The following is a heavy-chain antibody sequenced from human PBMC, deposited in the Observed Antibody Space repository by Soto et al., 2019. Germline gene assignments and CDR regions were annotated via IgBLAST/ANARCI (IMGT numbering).Heavy chain of an antibody. CDR2: ISGSGGST. J-gene: IGHJ4*02. Sequence: HPGGSLRLSCAASGFTFSSYAMSWVRQAPGKGLEWVSAISGSGGSTYYADSVKGRFTISRDNSKNSLYLQMNSLRDEDTAVYYCARGLNGYLYYFDYWGQGTLVTVSS. CDR1: GFTFSSYA. V-gene: IGHV3-23*01. CDR3: ARGLNGYLYYFDY. D-gene: IGHD5-18*01.